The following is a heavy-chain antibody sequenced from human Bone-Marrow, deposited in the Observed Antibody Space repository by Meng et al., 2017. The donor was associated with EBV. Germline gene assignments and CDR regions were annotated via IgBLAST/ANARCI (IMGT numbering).Heavy chain of an antibody. CDR3: ARAGRGYGDFEYYFDY. CDR1: DDSIHSGGYY. V-gene: IGHV4-30-4*01. CDR2: IYYSSST. D-gene: IGHD4-17*01. J-gene: IGHJ4*02. Sequence: QVQLQGAGPGLVKPSQTLSLTCAVSDDSIHSGGYYWSWIRQPPGKGLEWIGYIYYSSSTYYTPSLKTRLTISLDTSKSQFSPKLYSVTAADTAMYYCARAGRGYGDFEYYFDYWGQGTLVTVSS.